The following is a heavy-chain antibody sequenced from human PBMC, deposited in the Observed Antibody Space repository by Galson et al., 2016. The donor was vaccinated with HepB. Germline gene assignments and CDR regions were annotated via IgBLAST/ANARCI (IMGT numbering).Heavy chain of an antibody. D-gene: IGHD2-15*01. CDR1: GFTFSTYA. CDR2: ISGSGGNT. J-gene: IGHJ4*02. CDR3: AKARSVHLLLFDS. V-gene: IGHV3-23*01. Sequence: SLRLSCAASGFTFSTYAMSWVRQAPGKGLEWASGISGSGGNTYYADSVKGRFTISRDNSKKTLYLQMNGLRAEDTAVYSLAKARSVHLLLFDSWGQGNLVTVSS.